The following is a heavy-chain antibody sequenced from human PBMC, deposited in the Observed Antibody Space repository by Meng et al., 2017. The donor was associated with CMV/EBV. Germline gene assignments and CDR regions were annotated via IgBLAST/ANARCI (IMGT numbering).Heavy chain of an antibody. CDR3: AKGHGYQLLYRWYYYGMDV. CDR1: GFTFSSYG. V-gene: IGHV3-30*02. Sequence: GESLKISCAASGFTFSSYGMHWVRQAPGKGLEWVAFIRYDGSNKSYADSVKGRFTISRDNSKNTLYLQMNSLRAEDTAVYYCAKGHGYQLLYRWYYYGMDVWGQGTTVTVSS. D-gene: IGHD2-2*02. J-gene: IGHJ6*02. CDR2: IRYDGSNK.